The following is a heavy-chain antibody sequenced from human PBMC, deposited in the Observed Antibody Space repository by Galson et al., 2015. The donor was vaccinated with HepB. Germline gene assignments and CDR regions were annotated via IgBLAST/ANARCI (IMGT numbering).Heavy chain of an antibody. Sequence: SLRLSCAASGFTFSSYAMSWVRQAPGKGLEWVSGISGSGDSTYYADSVKGRFTISRDNSKNTLYLQMNSLRAEDTAVYYCAKEKEPVLDNRMGGWGQRATVTVSS. V-gene: IGHV3-23*01. D-gene: IGHD1-14*01. CDR2: ISGSGDST. CDR1: GFTFSSYA. J-gene: IGHJ6*02. CDR3: AKEKEPVLDNRMGG.